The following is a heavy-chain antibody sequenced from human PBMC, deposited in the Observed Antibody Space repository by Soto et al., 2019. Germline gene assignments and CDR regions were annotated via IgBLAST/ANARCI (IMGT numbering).Heavy chain of an antibody. CDR1: GYTFTSYG. CDR3: ARDPGIVGVKEGFDY. Sequence: ASVKVSCKASGYTFTSYGISWVRQAPGQGLEWMGWISAYNGNTNYAQKLQGRVTMTTDTSTSTAYMELRSLRSDDTAVYYCARDPGIVGVKEGFDYWGQGTLVTVSS. V-gene: IGHV1-18*04. CDR2: ISAYNGNT. D-gene: IGHD1-26*01. J-gene: IGHJ4*02.